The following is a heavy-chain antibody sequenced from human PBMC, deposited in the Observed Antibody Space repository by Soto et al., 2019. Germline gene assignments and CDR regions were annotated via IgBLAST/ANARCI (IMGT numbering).Heavy chain of an antibody. CDR2: ISSSSSYI. CDR1: GFTFSSYS. CDR3: ARDLDYGDYTIDYYYYGMDV. V-gene: IGHV3-21*01. J-gene: IGHJ6*02. D-gene: IGHD4-17*01. Sequence: GGSLRLSCAASGFTFSSYSMNWVRQAPGKGLEWVSSISSSSSYIYYADSVKGRFTISRDNAKNSLYLQMNSLRAEDTAVYYCARDLDYGDYTIDYYYYGMDVWGQGTTVTVSS.